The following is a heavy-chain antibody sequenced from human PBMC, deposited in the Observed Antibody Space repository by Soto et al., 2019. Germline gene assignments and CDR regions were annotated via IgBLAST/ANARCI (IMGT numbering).Heavy chain of an antibody. CDR2: ISYDGSNK. CDR1: GFTFSSYR. CDR3: AKGEFRYQLLPRYDSRGLIDY. J-gene: IGHJ4*02. V-gene: IGHV3-30*18. Sequence: GGSLRLSCAASGFTFSSYRMHWVRQAPGKGLEWVAVISYDGSNKYYADSVKGRFTISRDNSKNTLYLQMNSLRAEDTAVYYCAKGEFRYQLLPRYDSRGLIDYWGQGTLVTVSS. D-gene: IGHD2-2*01.